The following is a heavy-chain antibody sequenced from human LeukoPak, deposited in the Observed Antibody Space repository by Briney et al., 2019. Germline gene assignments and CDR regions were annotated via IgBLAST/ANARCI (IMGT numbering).Heavy chain of an antibody. D-gene: IGHD2-2*01. Sequence: SETLSLTCTVSGGSINNYYWNWIRRPPGKGLEWIAYIYYSGSTNYNPSLKGRVTVSVDTSNNQFSLKLSSVTAADTAVYYCARDLRGSSAMDVWGKGTTVTVSS. CDR1: GGSINNYY. CDR2: IYYSGST. V-gene: IGHV4-59*01. CDR3: ARDLRGSSAMDV. J-gene: IGHJ6*03.